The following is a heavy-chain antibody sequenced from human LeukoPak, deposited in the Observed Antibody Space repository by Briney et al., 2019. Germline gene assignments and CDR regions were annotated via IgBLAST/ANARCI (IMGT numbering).Heavy chain of an antibody. CDR2: IYYSGST. D-gene: IGHD6-19*01. Sequence: SETLSLTCTVSGGSISSSSYYWGWIRQPPGKGLEWIVSIYYSGSTYSNPSLKSRVTISLDPSKTQFSLKLSSVTAADTAVYYCARHRGAVKQWLVRSFDYWGQGTLVTVSS. CDR3: ARHRGAVKQWLVRSFDY. J-gene: IGHJ4*02. V-gene: IGHV4-39*01. CDR1: GGSISSSSYY.